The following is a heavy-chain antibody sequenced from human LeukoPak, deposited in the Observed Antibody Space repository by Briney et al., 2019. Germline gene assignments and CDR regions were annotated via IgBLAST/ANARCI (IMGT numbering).Heavy chain of an antibody. Sequence: GGSLRLSCAASGFNFSNYAMHWVRQAPGKGPEWVTLISHDGRGQHFADSVKGRFSISRDNSKNTLYLQMNSLRAEDTAVYYCAREWGANYDSSGYYFANFDYWGQGTLVTVSS. CDR3: AREWGANYDSSGYYFANFDY. CDR2: ISHDGRGQ. J-gene: IGHJ4*02. V-gene: IGHV3-30*04. CDR1: GFNFSNYA. D-gene: IGHD3-22*01.